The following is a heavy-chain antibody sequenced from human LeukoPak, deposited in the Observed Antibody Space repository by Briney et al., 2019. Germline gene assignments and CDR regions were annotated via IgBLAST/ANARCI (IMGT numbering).Heavy chain of an antibody. CDR2: INPNSGGT. CDR3: ATQQSPRLLWFGELFPGAFDI. V-gene: IGHV1-2*02. CDR1: GYTFTGYY. D-gene: IGHD3-10*01. Sequence: ASVKVPCKASGYTFTGYYMHWVRQAPGQGLEWMGWINPNSGGTNYAQKFQGRVTITADESTSTAYMELSSLRSEDTAVYYCATQQSPRLLWFGELFPGAFDIWGQGTMVTVSS. J-gene: IGHJ3*02.